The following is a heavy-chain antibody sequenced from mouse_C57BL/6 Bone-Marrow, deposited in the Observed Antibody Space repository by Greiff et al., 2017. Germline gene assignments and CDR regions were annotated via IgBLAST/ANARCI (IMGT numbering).Heavy chain of an antibody. CDR1: GYTFTSYT. CDR3: ASVALDY. Sequence: QVQLKQSGAELVRPGASVKMSCKASGYTFTSYTMHWVKQRPGQGLEWIGYINPSSGYTKYNQKFKDKATLTADKSSSTAYMQLSSLTSEDSAVYYCASVALDYWGQGTTLTVSS. V-gene: IGHV1-4*01. J-gene: IGHJ2*01. CDR2: INPSSGYT. D-gene: IGHD1-1*01.